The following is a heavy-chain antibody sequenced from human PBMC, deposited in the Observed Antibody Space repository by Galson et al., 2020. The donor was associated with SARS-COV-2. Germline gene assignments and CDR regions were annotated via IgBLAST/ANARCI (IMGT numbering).Heavy chain of an antibody. Sequence: SETLSLTCTVSGGSISSSSYYWGWIRQPPGKGLEWIGNVYYSGSTYYNPSLKSRVTISVDTSKNQFSLKLSSVTAADTAVYYCAKLVHSRVFDDWGQGTLVTVSS. CDR1: GGSISSSSYY. V-gene: IGHV4-39*01. CDR2: VYYSGST. J-gene: IGHJ4*02. CDR3: AKLVHSRVFDD. D-gene: IGHD6-13*01.